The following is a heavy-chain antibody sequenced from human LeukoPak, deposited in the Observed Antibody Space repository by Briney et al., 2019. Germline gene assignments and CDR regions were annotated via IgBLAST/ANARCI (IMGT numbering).Heavy chain of an antibody. V-gene: IGHV1-2*02. D-gene: IGHD3-10*01. CDR1: GYTFTGYY. J-gene: IGHJ4*02. Sequence: ASVKVSCKASGYTFTGYYMHWVRQAPGQGLEWMGWINPNSGGTNYAQKFRGRVTMTRDTSISTAYMELSRLRSDDTAVYYCARAGTGLLWFGDQSPFDYWGQGTLVTVSS. CDR2: INPNSGGT. CDR3: ARAGTGLLWFGDQSPFDY.